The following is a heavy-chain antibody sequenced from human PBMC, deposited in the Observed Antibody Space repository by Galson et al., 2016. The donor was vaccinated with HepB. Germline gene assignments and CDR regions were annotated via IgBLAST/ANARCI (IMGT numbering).Heavy chain of an antibody. V-gene: IGHV4-59*01. CDR1: GGSISRYY. CDR3: ARDYNGVLY. D-gene: IGHD3-10*01. J-gene: IGHJ4*02. Sequence: ETLSLTCTVSGGSISRYYWTWMRQPPGKGLEWIGYIYDSGYTNYDPSLQSRVTISVDPSKNQFSLKLRSVSAADTAVYYCARDYNGVLYWGQGTLVTVSS. CDR2: IYDSGYT.